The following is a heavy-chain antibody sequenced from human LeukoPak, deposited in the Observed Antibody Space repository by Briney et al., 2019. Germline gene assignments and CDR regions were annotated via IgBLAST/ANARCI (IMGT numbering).Heavy chain of an antibody. CDR1: GFSFGSFG. CDR2: ISHEGSFQ. CDR3: ARTRQQWQVLDY. D-gene: IGHD6-19*01. V-gene: IGHV3-30*03. J-gene: IGHJ4*02. Sequence: PGGSLRLSCAASGFSFGSFGIHCVRQAPGKGLEWVAVISHEGSFQSYAESVKGRFTISRDNSKNMVFLQMNSLTSEDTAVYYCARTRQQWQVLDYWGQGTLVTVSS.